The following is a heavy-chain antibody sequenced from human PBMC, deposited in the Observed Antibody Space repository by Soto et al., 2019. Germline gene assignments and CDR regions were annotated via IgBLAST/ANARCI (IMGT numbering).Heavy chain of an antibody. CDR1: GYTFTSYG. CDR3: AREMANSSGWFWGSYYYYYGIDV. D-gene: IGHD6-19*01. J-gene: IGHJ6*02. Sequence: ASVKVSCKASGYTFTSYGISWVRQAPGQGLEWMGWISAYNGNTNYAQKLQGRVTMTTDTSTSTAYMELRSLRSDDTAVYYCAREMANSSGWFWGSYYYYYGIDVWGQGTTVTVSS. V-gene: IGHV1-18*01. CDR2: ISAYNGNT.